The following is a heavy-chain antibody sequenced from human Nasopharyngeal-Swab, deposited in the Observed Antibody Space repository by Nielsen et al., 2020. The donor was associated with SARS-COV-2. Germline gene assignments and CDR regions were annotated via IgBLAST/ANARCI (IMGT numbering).Heavy chain of an antibody. D-gene: IGHD6-6*01. J-gene: IGHJ6*02. V-gene: IGHV3-11*04. CDR2: ISSSSSPI. CDR1: GFTFSDYY. Sequence: GGSLRLSCAASGFTFSDYYMNWIRQAPGKGLEWVSYISSSSSPIYYADSVKGRFTISRDNSKNTLYLQMNSLRAEDTAVYYCARERRSMGMDVWGQGTTVTVSS. CDR3: ARERRSMGMDV.